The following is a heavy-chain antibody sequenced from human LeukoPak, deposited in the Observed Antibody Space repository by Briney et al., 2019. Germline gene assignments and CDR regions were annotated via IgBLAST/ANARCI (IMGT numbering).Heavy chain of an antibody. CDR3: ARHEYLARFDP. CDR2: IYTSGST. V-gene: IGHV4-4*09. CDR1: GGSISSYY. D-gene: IGHD6-6*01. Sequence: SETLSLTCTDSGGSISSYYWSWIRQPPGKGLEWIGYIYTSGSTNYNPSLKSRVTISVDTSKNQFSLKLSSVTAADTAVYYCARHEYLARFDPCGQGTLVTVSS. J-gene: IGHJ5*02.